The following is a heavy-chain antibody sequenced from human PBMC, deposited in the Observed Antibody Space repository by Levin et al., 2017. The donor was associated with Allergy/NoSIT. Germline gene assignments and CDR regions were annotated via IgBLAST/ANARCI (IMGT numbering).Heavy chain of an antibody. V-gene: IGHV1-2*02. CDR1: GYTFTDYY. CDR3: ARGRYFDPTNWFDP. CDR2: MNPKSGDT. J-gene: IGHJ5*02. D-gene: IGHD3-9*01. Sequence: ASVKVSCKASGYTFTDYYIHWVRQGPGEGLEWMGWMNPKSGDTRYAQKFQGRVTMTRDTSISTAYMELSSLRSDDTAVYYCARGRYFDPTNWFDPWGQGTLVTVSS.